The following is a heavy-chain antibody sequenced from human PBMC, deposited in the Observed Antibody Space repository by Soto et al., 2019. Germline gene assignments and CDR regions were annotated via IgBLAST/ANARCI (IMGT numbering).Heavy chain of an antibody. V-gene: IGHV4-39*01. Sequence: SETLSLTCTVSSGSSSRTIYSWDWIRQPPGKGLEWIGSIFYSGSTYYNPSLKSRVTISVDTSKNQFSLTLTSVTAADTAVYYCARLNGYCVGTSCHGYYGMDVWGQGTMVTVSS. CDR3: ARLNGYCVGTSCHGYYGMDV. J-gene: IGHJ6*02. D-gene: IGHD2-2*03. CDR2: IFYSGST. CDR1: SGSSSRTIYS.